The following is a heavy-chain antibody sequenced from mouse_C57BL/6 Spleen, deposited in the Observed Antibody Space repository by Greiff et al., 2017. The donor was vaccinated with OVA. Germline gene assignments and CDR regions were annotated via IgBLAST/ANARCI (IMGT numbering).Heavy chain of an antibody. J-gene: IGHJ4*01. CDR1: GFTFTDYY. Sequence: EVQRVESGGGLVQPGGSLSLSCAASGFTFTDYYMSWVRQPPGKALEWLGFIRNKANGYTTEYSASVKGRFTISRDNSQSILYLQMSALRAEDSATYYCARYPHRNYLFMDYWGQGTSVTVAS. V-gene: IGHV7-3*01. D-gene: IGHD2-1*01. CDR3: ARYPHRNYLFMDY. CDR2: IRNKANGYTT.